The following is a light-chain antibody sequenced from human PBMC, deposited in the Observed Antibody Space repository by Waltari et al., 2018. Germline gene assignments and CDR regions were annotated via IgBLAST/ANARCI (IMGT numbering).Light chain of an antibody. J-gene: IGKJ4*02. V-gene: IGKV1-NL1*01. CDR1: QAISNS. Sequence: TCRASQAISNSLAWYQQKPWKAPKVLLYRASTLESGVPSRFSGSGTGTDYTLTISSLQPEDFATYYCQQYAATPLTFGGGTKVEIK. CDR2: RAS. CDR3: QQYAATPLT.